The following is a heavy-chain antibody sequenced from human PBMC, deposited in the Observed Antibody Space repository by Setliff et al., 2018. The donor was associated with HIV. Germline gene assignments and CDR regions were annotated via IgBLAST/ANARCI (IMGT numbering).Heavy chain of an antibody. CDR1: GYSFTSYT. J-gene: IGHJ3*02. CDR2: INAGNGNT. V-gene: IGHV1-3*01. Sequence: ASVKVSCKASGYSFTSYTIHWVRQAPGQSLEWMGWINAGNGNTKYSQKFRGRVTFTRDTSASTAYMELSGLGFEDTAVYYCARRSSGAMWGGGAFDIWGQGTMVTVSS. D-gene: IGHD2-2*01. CDR3: ARRSSGAMWGGGAFDI.